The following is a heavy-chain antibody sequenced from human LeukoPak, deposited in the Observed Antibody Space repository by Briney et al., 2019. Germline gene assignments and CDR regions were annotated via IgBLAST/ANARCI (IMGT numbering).Heavy chain of an antibody. D-gene: IGHD3-9*01. CDR1: GFTVSSNY. Sequence: GGSLRLSCAASGFTVSSNYMSWVRQAPGKGLEWVSLIYSDGTAYYADSVKGRFILSRDNSKNTLYLQMNGLRAEDTAVYYCARALRETGHRDWGQGTLVTVSS. V-gene: IGHV3-66*01. J-gene: IGHJ4*02. CDR3: ARALRETGHRD. CDR2: IYSDGTA.